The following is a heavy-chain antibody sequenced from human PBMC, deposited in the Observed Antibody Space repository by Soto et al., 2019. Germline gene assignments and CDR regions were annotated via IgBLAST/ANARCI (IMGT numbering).Heavy chain of an antibody. J-gene: IGHJ4*02. CDR2: IYSGGST. CDR3: ARGVGRGSGSYFDY. D-gene: IGHD3-10*01. Sequence: GGSLRLSCAASGFTVSSNYMSWVRQAPGKGLEWVSVIYSGGSTYYADSVKGRFTISRDNSKNTLYLQMNSLRAEDTAVYYCARGVGRGSGSYFDYWGQGTLVTVSS. V-gene: IGHV3-66*01. CDR1: GFTVSSNY.